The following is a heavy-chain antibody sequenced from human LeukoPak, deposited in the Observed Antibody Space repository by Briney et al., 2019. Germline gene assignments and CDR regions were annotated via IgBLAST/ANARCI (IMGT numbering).Heavy chain of an antibody. CDR1: GFTFSSYS. Sequence: GRSLRLSCAASGFTFSSYSMNWVRQAPGKGLEWVSSISSSSSYIYYADSVKGRFTISRDNAKNSLYLQMNSLRAEDTAVYYCARDGPGIAVAGTYYMDVWGKGTTVTVSS. CDR3: ARDGPGIAVAGTYYMDV. V-gene: IGHV3-21*01. CDR2: ISSSSSYI. D-gene: IGHD6-19*01. J-gene: IGHJ6*03.